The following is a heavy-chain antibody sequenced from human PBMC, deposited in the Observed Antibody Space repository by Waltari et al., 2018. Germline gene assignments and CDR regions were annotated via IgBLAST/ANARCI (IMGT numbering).Heavy chain of an antibody. Sequence: EVQLVASGGGLVQPGGSLRLSCAASGFTFSSYWMSWFRKAPGKGLEWVANIKTDGREKYYVYSVKGRVTISRDNAKNSLYLHMSSLRAEDTAVYYCGRENIAAAGLESWGQGTLVTVSS. V-gene: IGHV3-7*01. CDR3: GRENIAAAGLES. CDR1: GFTFSSYW. D-gene: IGHD6-13*01. J-gene: IGHJ4*02. CDR2: IKTDGREK.